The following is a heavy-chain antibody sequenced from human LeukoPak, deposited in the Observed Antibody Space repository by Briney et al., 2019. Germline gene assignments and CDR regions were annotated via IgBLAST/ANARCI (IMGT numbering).Heavy chain of an antibody. CDR1: GGSISSSSYY. D-gene: IGHD3-3*01. J-gene: IGHJ4*02. V-gene: IGHV4-39*01. CDR2: IYYSGST. CDR3: ARIAVNYDFWSGSTPIGEY. Sequence: SETLSLTCTVSGGSISSSSYYWGWIRQPPGKGLEWIGSIYYSGSTYYNPSLKSQVTISVDTSKNQFSLKLSSVTAADTAVYYCARIAVNYDFWSGSTPIGEYWGQGTLVTVSS.